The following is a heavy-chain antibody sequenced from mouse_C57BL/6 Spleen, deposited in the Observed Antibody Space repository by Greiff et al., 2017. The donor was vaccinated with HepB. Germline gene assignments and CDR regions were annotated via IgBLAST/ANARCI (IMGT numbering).Heavy chain of an antibody. Sequence: EVQLVESGGGLVQSGRSLRLSCATSGFTFSDFYMEWVRQAPGKGLEWIAASRNKANDYTTEYSASVKGRFIVSRDTSQSILYLQMNALRAEDTAIYYCARDAAWFAYWGQGTLVTVSA. CDR3: ARDAAWFAY. CDR2: SRNKANDYTT. V-gene: IGHV7-1*01. J-gene: IGHJ3*01. CDR1: GFTFSDFY.